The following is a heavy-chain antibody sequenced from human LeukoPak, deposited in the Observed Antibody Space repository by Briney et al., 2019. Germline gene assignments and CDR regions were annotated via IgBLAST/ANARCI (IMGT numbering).Heavy chain of an antibody. CDR1: GYTLTELS. D-gene: IGHD3-22*01. CDR3: ATDLWNSSGFVDY. Sequence: ASVKVSCKVSGYTLTELSMHWVRPAPGKGLEWMGGFDPEDGETIYAQKFQGRVTLTEDTSTDTAYMELSSLRSEDTAVYYCATDLWNSSGFVDYWGQGTLVTVSS. V-gene: IGHV1-24*01. J-gene: IGHJ4*02. CDR2: FDPEDGET.